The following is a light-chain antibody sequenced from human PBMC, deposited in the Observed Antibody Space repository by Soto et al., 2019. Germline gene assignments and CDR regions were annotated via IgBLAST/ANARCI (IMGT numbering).Light chain of an antibody. Sequence: EIVMTQSPATLSVSPGERATLSCRASQSVSSNLAWYQQKPGQAPRLLIYGSSTRATGIPARFSGSGSGTEFTLTISSLQSEDFADYYCQQYSMWPGTFGQGTKVDIK. CDR3: QQYSMWPGT. CDR1: QSVSSN. V-gene: IGKV3-15*01. CDR2: GSS. J-gene: IGKJ1*01.